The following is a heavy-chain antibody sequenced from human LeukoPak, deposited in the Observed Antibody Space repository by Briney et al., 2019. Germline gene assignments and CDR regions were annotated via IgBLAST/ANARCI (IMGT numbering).Heavy chain of an antibody. J-gene: IGHJ4*02. D-gene: IGHD1-26*01. CDR1: GYTFTSYD. CDR3: ATGIVGATDY. CDR2: MNPNSGNT. V-gene: IGHV1-8*01. Sequence: ASVKVSCKASGYTFTSYDINWVRQATGQGLEWMGWMNPNSGNTGYAQKFQGRVTMTEDTSTDTAYMELSSLRSEDTAVYYCATGIVGATDYWGQGTLVTVSS.